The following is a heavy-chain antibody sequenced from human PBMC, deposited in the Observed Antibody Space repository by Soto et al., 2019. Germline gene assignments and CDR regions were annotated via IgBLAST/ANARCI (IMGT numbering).Heavy chain of an antibody. CDR1: VYTFTSYG. CDR2: ISAYNGNT. V-gene: IGHV1-18*01. CDR3: ARDIARWLPLGGY. Sequence: GXSVKVSCKGSVYTFTSYGISWVRQAPGQGLEWMGWISAYNGNTNYAQKLQGRVTMTTDTSTSTAYMELRSLRSDDTAVYYCARDIARWLPLGGYWGQGTLVTVSS. J-gene: IGHJ4*02. D-gene: IGHD5-12*01.